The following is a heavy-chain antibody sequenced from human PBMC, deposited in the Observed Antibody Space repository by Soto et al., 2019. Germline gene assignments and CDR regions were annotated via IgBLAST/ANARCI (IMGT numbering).Heavy chain of an antibody. V-gene: IGHV4-30-2*01. J-gene: IGHJ6*02. CDR2: IYYSGTT. Sequence: LSLTCTVSNCSVSSRTYSWIWVRQPPGKGLEWIGYIYYSGTTYYTPSLKSRLTMSMDRANDHFSLNLTSVTAADTAVYFCARGHYYYGMDVWGQGITVTVSS. CDR1: NCSVSSRTYS. CDR3: ARGHYYYGMDV.